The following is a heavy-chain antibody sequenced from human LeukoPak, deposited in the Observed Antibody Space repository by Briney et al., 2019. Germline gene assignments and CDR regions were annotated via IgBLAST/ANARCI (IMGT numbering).Heavy chain of an antibody. J-gene: IGHJ4*02. CDR3: ASIFYSSNIDY. V-gene: IGHV4-39*07. Sequence: SETLSLTCTVSGGSISSSAYHWGWIRQPPGKGLEWIGTINYGGNTYYNLSLKSRFIIVIDRSKNPFSLKLSSVTAADTAVYYCASIFYSSNIDYWGQGTLVTVSS. CDR2: INYGGNT. D-gene: IGHD6-19*01. CDR1: GGSISSSAYH.